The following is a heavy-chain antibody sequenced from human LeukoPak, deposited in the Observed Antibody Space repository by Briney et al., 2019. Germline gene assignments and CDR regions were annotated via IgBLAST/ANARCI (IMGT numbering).Heavy chain of an antibody. Sequence: GRSLRLSCAASGFTFSSYGMHWVRQAPGKGLEWVSAISGSGGSTYYADSVKGRFTISRDNSKNTLYLQMNSLRAEDTAVYYCAKEKALLLPQFFAYWGQGTLVTVSS. V-gene: IGHV3-23*01. CDR1: GFTFSSYG. CDR2: ISGSGGST. D-gene: IGHD1-26*01. CDR3: AKEKALLLPQFFAY. J-gene: IGHJ4*02.